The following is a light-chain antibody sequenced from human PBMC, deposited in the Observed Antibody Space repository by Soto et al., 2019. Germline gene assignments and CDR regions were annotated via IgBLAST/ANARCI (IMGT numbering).Light chain of an antibody. CDR1: QSIGSS. CDR3: QQYYNFWT. Sequence: DIQMTQSPSTPSASVGDTVTITCRASQSIGSSLAWYQQKPGEAPNLLIYKASNLESGVPSRFSGSESETEFTLTISSVQPDDFATYYCQQYYNFWTFGQGTKVEIK. V-gene: IGKV1-5*03. CDR2: KAS. J-gene: IGKJ1*01.